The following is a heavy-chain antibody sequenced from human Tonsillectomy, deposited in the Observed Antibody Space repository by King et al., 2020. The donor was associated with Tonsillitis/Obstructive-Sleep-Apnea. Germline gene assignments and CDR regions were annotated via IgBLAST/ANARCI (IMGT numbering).Heavy chain of an antibody. CDR2: INHSGST. V-gene: IGHV4-34*01. D-gene: IGHD6-13*01. Sequence: VQLQQWGAGLLKPSETLSLTCAVYGGSFSGYYWSWIRQPPGKGLEWIGEINHSGSTNYNPSLKSRVTISLDTSKNQFSLKLSSVTAADTAVYYCARDRGAFGAAAXPYFQHWGQGTLVTVSS. J-gene: IGHJ1*01. CDR3: ARDRGAFGAAAXPYFQH. CDR1: GGSFSGYY.